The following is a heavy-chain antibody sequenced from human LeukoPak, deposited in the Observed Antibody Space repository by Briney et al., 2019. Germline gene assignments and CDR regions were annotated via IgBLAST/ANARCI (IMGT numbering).Heavy chain of an antibody. Sequence: ASVKVSCKASGYTFASYGISWVRQAPGQGLEWMGWISAYDGNTNYAQKLQGRVTITRDTSASTAYMELSSLRSEDTAVYYCAGDTPTSSGWYSHWGQGTLVTVSS. V-gene: IGHV1-18*01. D-gene: IGHD6-19*01. CDR2: ISAYDGNT. CDR3: AGDTPTSSGWYSH. J-gene: IGHJ4*02. CDR1: GYTFASYG.